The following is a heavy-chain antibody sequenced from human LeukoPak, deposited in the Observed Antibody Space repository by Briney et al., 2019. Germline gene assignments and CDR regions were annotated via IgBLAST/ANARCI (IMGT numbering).Heavy chain of an antibody. D-gene: IGHD2-15*01. J-gene: IGHJ4*02. V-gene: IGHV3-7*03. CDR3: ARVWREVVAASTYYFDN. CDR2: INQRGNEK. Sequence: GGSLRLSCAASGLTFSHFWMIWVRQAPGKGLEWVANINQRGNEKYYVDSVKGRFTISRDNAKNSVDLQMNNLSAEDTAIYYCARVWREVVAASTYYFDNWGQGTLVTVSS. CDR1: GLTFSHFW.